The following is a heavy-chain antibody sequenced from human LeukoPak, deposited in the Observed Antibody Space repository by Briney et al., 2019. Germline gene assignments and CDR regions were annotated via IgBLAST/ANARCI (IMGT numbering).Heavy chain of an antibody. CDR2: IYTSGST. Sequence: PSETLSLTCTVSGGSISSYYWSWIRQPPGKGLEWIGYIYTSGSTNYNPSLKSRVTISVDTSKNQFSLKLSSVTAADTAVYYCARGHEVPEYYFDYWGQGTLVTVSS. CDR3: ARGHEVPEYYFDY. CDR1: GGSISSYY. V-gene: IGHV4-4*09. D-gene: IGHD1-14*01. J-gene: IGHJ4*02.